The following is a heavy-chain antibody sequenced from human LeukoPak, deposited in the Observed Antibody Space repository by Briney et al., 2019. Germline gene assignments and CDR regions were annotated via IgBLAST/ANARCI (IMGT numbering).Heavy chain of an antibody. CDR3: TFAYYDFWSGYPHRFDY. V-gene: IGHV1-69*04. J-gene: IGHJ4*02. CDR1: GGTFSSYA. CDR2: IIPIVGTA. D-gene: IGHD3-3*01. Sequence: SVTVSCKASGGTFSSYAISWVRQAPGQGLEWMGRIIPIVGTANYAQKFQGRVTITADKSTSTAYMELSSLRSEDTAVYYCTFAYYDFWSGYPHRFDYWGQGTLVTVSS.